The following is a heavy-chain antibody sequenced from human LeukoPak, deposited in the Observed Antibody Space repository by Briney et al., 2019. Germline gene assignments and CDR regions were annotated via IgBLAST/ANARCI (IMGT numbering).Heavy chain of an antibody. CDR1: GFTFSSYA. J-gene: IGHJ4*02. D-gene: IGHD3-22*01. CDR3: ARDSGDYYDSSGYPFDY. Sequence: GGSLRLSCAASGFTFSSYAMNWVRQAPGKGLEWVSSISSGSSYIYYADSVKGRFTISRDNAKNSLYLQMNSLRAEDTAVYYCARDSGDYYDSSGYPFDYWGQGTLVTVSS. V-gene: IGHV3-21*01. CDR2: ISSGSSYI.